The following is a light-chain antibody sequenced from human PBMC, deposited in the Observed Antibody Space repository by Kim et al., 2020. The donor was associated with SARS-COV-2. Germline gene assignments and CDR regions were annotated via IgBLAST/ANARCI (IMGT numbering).Light chain of an antibody. J-gene: IGKJ1*01. V-gene: IGKV4-1*01. CDR3: QQYYAIPWT. Sequence: DIVMTQSPDSLAVSQGERATITCKSSQSVLHGANNKNNLAWYQQKPGQPPKLLIYWASTRESGVPDRISGSESGTDFTLTISSLQAEDVALYYCQQYYAIPWTFGQGTKVDIK. CDR1: QSVLHGANNKNN. CDR2: WAS.